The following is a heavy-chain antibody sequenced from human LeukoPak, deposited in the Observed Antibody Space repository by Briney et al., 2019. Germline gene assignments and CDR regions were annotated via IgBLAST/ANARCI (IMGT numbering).Heavy chain of an antibody. CDR2: IYYSGST. J-gene: IGHJ4*02. CDR3: ARDRSGYDNIFGY. CDR1: GGSISSGGYY. Sequence: SETLSLTCTVSGGSISSGGYYWSWIRQHPGQGLEWIGYIYYSGSTYYNPSLKSRVTISVDTSKNQFSLKLSSVTAADTAVYYCARDRSGYDNIFGYWGQGILVTVSS. V-gene: IGHV4-31*03. D-gene: IGHD5-12*01.